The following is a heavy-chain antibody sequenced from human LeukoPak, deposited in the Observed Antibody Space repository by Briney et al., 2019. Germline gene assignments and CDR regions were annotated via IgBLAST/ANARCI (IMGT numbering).Heavy chain of an antibody. Sequence: ASVKVSCKASGYTFTSYDINWVRQATGQGLEWMGWMNPNSGNTGYAQKFQGRVTITRNTSISTAYMELSSLRSEDTAVYYCARAKGAVVPAADDFDYWGPGTLVTVSS. D-gene: IGHD2-2*01. CDR2: MNPNSGNT. J-gene: IGHJ4*02. CDR1: GYTFTSYD. CDR3: ARAKGAVVPAADDFDY. V-gene: IGHV1-8*03.